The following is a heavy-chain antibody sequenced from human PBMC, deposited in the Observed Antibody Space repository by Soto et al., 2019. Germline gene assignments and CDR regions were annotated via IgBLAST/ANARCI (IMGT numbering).Heavy chain of an antibody. CDR3: AKSRGDSLPTYFFDL. D-gene: IGHD5-18*01. Sequence: GGSLRLSCAASGFPFSGYSLSWVCQTPGKGLEWVAGISGTGYSRYHADSVMGRFSISRDNFKSTLYLELSSLRAEDTALYYCAKSRGDSLPTYFFDLWGQGT. CDR1: GFPFSGYS. J-gene: IGHJ4*02. CDR2: ISGTGYSR. V-gene: IGHV3-23*01.